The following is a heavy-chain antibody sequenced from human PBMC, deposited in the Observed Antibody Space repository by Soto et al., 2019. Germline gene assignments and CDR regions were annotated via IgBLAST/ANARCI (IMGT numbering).Heavy chain of an antibody. D-gene: IGHD3-22*01. CDR2: IYPGDSDT. CDR3: ARGSNYYDSSGYYWGYDYYYGMDA. CDR1: GYSFTSYW. J-gene: IGHJ6*02. Sequence: GESLKISCKGSGYSFTSYWIGWVRQMPGKGLEWMGIIYPGDSDTRYSPSFQGQVTISADKSISTAYLQWSSLKASDTAMYYCARGSNYYDSSGYYWGYDYYYGMDAWGQGTTVTVSS. V-gene: IGHV5-51*01.